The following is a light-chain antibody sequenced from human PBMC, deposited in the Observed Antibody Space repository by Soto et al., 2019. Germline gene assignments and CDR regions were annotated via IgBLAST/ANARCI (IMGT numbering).Light chain of an antibody. CDR1: QSVSSSY. J-gene: IGKJ1*01. V-gene: IGKV3-20*01. CDR2: GAS. CDR3: QQYGSSRT. Sequence: EIVWTQSPVTLSLSPGERATLSCRASQSVSSSYLAWYQQKPGQAPRLLIYGASSRATGIPDRFSGSGSGTDFTLTISRLEPEDLAVYYCQQYGSSRTFGQGTKV.